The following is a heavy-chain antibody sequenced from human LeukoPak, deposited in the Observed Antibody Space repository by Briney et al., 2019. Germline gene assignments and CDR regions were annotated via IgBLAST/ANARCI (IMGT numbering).Heavy chain of an antibody. V-gene: IGHV3-30*02. Sequence: PGGSLRLSCAASGFTFSSYGMHWVRQAPGKGLEWVAFIRYDGSNKYYADSVKGRFTISRDNSKNTLYLQMNSLRAEDTAVYYCARFVGEATSYYYYYMDVWGKGTTVTVSS. J-gene: IGHJ6*03. D-gene: IGHD1-26*01. CDR1: GFTFSSYG. CDR2: IRYDGSNK. CDR3: ARFVGEATSYYYYYMDV.